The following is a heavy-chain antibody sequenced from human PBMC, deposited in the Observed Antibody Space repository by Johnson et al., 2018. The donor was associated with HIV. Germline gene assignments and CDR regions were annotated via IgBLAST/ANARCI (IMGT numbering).Heavy chain of an antibody. Sequence: QVTLVESGGGVVQPGRSLRLSCAASGFTFSSYGMHWVRQAPGKGLEWVAFIRYDGSNKYYADSVKGRFTISRDNSKNTLYLQMSSLRAEDTAVYYCARPLQFLEWSDAFDMWGQGTMVTVSS. CDR3: ARPLQFLEWSDAFDM. D-gene: IGHD3-3*01. J-gene: IGHJ3*02. V-gene: IGHV3-30*02. CDR1: GFTFSSYG. CDR2: IRYDGSNK.